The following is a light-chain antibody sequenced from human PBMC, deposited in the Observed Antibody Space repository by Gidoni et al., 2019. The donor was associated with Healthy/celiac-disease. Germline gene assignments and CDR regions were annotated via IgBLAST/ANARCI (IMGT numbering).Light chain of an antibody. Sequence: DIQMTQSPSSLSASVGDRVTITCRASQGISNYLAWYQQKPGKVHTLLIFAASTFQSGVPSRFSGSGSGTDFTLTIISLQPADVATYYCRKYNSAPPTFXQXTKVEIK. V-gene: IGKV1-27*01. CDR2: AAS. CDR1: QGISNY. J-gene: IGKJ1*01. CDR3: RKYNSAPPT.